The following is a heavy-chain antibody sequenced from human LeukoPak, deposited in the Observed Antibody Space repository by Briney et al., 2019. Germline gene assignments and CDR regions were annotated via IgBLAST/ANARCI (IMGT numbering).Heavy chain of an antibody. V-gene: IGHV3-73*01. J-gene: IGHJ4*02. Sequence: GGSLRLSCAASGFTFSGSAMHWVRQASGKGLEWVGRIRSKANSYATAYAASVKGRFTISRDDSKNTAYLQMNSLKTEDTAVYYCTRHRDTAMVSRDYWGQGTLVTVSS. CDR2: IRSKANSYAT. CDR3: TRHRDTAMVSRDY. D-gene: IGHD5-18*01. CDR1: GFTFSGSA.